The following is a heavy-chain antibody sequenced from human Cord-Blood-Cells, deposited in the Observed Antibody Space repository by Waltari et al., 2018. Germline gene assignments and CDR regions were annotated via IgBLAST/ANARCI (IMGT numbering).Heavy chain of an antibody. CDR1: GGSFSGYY. D-gene: IGHD6-6*01. CDR2: INHSGST. V-gene: IGHV4-34*01. J-gene: IGHJ4*02. Sequence: QVQLQQWGAGLLKPSETLSLTCAVYGGSFSGYYWSWIRQPPGKGLEWIGEINHSGSTNDKPALKSRVTISGDTAKNQFSLKLSSVTAADTAVYYCARGSIKGSSSFDYWGQGTLVTVSS. CDR3: ARGSIKGSSSFDY.